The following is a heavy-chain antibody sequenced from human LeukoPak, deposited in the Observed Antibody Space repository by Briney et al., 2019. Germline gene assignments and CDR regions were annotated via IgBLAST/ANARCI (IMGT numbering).Heavy chain of an antibody. CDR2: SRRDGTYV. J-gene: IGHJ4*02. CDR1: GFALSSYG. CDR3: ASGGPTRGTLAS. D-gene: IGHD1-26*01. V-gene: IGHV3-30*02. Sequence: QPGGSLRVSCAASGFALSSYGMYWVRQTPDKGLEWVAYSRRDGTYVNYADSVKGRFIISRDNSKNTLGLQMNSLRVEDTALYYCASGGPTRGTLASWGQGTLVPVSS.